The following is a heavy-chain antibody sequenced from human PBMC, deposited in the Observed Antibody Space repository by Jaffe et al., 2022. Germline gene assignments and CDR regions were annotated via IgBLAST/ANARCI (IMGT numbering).Heavy chain of an antibody. CDR1: GYDFTAYF. Sequence: QVQLVQSGAELKKPGASVKVSCEASGYDFTAYFIHWVRQVPGQGLEWMGRININRDVKKYEEKFQGRVTMTRDTSISTAYVEVNRLRYDDTAVYYCARGDYSDDGPESFKHWGQGTLVTVSS. V-gene: IGHV1-2*06. CDR3: ARGDYSDDGPESFKH. CDR2: ININRDVK. D-gene: IGHD4-17*01. J-gene: IGHJ1*01.